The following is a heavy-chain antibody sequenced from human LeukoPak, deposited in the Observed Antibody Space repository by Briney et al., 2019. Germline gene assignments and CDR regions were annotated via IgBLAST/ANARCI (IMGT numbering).Heavy chain of an antibody. CDR3: ARTFSGYDFWSGYSTENNWFDP. CDR1: SGSISSSSDY. D-gene: IGHD3-3*01. J-gene: IGHJ5*02. V-gene: IGHV4-30-4*08. CDR2: IYYSGST. Sequence: SETLSLTCTVSSGSISSSSDYWGWIRQPPGKGLEWIGYIYYSGSTYYNPSLKNRVTISVDTSKNQFSLKLSSVTAADTAVYYCARTFSGYDFWSGYSTENNWFDPWGQGTLVTVSS.